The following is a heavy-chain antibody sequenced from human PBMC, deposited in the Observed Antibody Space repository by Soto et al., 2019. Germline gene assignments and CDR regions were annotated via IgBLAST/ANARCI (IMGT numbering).Heavy chain of an antibody. CDR3: TTDRGSISAALWDAFDI. D-gene: IGHD2-21*01. J-gene: IGHJ3*02. Sequence: EVQLVESGGGLVKPGGSLRLSCAASGFTFSNAWMNWVRQAPGKGLEWVGRIKSKTDGGTTDYAAPVKGRFTISRDDSKNTLYLQMNSLKTEDTAVYYCTTDRGSISAALWDAFDIWGQGTMVTVSS. CDR1: GFTFSNAW. V-gene: IGHV3-15*07. CDR2: IKSKTDGGTT.